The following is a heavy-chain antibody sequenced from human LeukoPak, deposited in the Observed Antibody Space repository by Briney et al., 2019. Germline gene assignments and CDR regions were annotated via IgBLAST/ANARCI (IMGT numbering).Heavy chain of an antibody. Sequence: SETLSLTCAVSGDSINNNKWWSWVRRPPGKELEWIGEIFYDGSTNYNPSLKSRVTISVDRSKNQFSLKLSSVTAADTAVYYCTKNGDYCLDSWGQGNLVTVSS. CDR1: GDSINNNKW. CDR3: TKNGDYCLDS. CDR2: IFYDGST. D-gene: IGHD3-3*01. J-gene: IGHJ4*02. V-gene: IGHV4-4*02.